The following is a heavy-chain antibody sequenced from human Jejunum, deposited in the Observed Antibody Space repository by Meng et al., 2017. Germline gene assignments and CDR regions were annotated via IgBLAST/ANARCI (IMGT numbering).Heavy chain of an antibody. CDR1: GGSMSGYS. CDR3: ARDGFSIGHHFDY. CDR2: IYYSGST. J-gene: IGHJ4*02. V-gene: IGHV4-59*01. Sequence: LQLLCHVLVRPPSTLSTSCPVLGGSMSGYSWSWVRQHPWKGLWWIGYIYYSGSTNYNPSLKSRVTISVDTSKNQFSLKLSSVTAADTAVYYCARDGFSIGHHFDYWGQGTLVTVSS. D-gene: IGHD2-15*01.